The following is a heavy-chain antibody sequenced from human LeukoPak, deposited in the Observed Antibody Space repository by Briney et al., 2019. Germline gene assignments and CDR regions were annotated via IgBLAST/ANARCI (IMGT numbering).Heavy chain of an antibody. CDR3: ARELYGDYVDY. CDR1: GYTFTTYG. Sequence: ASVKVSCKASGYTFTTYGITWVRQAPGQGLGWMGWINPYNGNTNYAQRLQGRVTMTTDTSTSTAHMELRSLKSDDTAVYYCARELYGDYVDYWGQGTLVTVSS. J-gene: IGHJ4*02. D-gene: IGHD3-16*02. V-gene: IGHV1-18*01. CDR2: INPYNGNT.